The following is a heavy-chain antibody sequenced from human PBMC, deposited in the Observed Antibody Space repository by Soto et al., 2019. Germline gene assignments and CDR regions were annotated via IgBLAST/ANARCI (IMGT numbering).Heavy chain of an antibody. CDR2: IFSNGEE. Sequence: GSGPTLVNPTETLTLTCAVSGFSLSNAKMGVSWIRQPPGKALEWLAHIFSNGEESYSTSLKSRLTISKDTSKSQVVLTMTDMDPVDTATYYCARKGDTYYYGMDVWGQGTTVTVSS. J-gene: IGHJ6*02. CDR1: GFSLSNAKMG. CDR3: ARKGDTYYYGMDV. D-gene: IGHD1-26*01. V-gene: IGHV2-26*01.